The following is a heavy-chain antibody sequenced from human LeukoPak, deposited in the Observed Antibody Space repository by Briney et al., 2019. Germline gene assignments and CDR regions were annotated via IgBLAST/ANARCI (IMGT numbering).Heavy chain of an antibody. Sequence: ASVKVSCKASGYTFTNYGISWVRPAPGQGLEWMGWISAYNGNRNYAQKFQGRVTMTTDTSTTTAFMELRSLRSDDTAVYYCARGPGTVVTRGDFWGQGTLVTVSS. D-gene: IGHD2-21*02. V-gene: IGHV1-18*01. CDR1: GYTFTNYG. CDR3: ARGPGTVVTRGDF. CDR2: ISAYNGNR. J-gene: IGHJ4*02.